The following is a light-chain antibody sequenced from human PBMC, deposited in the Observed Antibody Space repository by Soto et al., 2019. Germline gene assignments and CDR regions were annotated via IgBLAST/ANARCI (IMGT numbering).Light chain of an antibody. CDR3: QQRSNWLIT. CDR1: QSVSSY. V-gene: IGKV3-11*01. Sequence: EIVLTQSPATLSLSPGERATLSCRASQSVSSYLAWYQQKPGQAPRLLIYDASNRATGIPARFSGSGSGTDFTLTISSLETEDFAVYYCQQRSNWLITVGQGTRREIK. J-gene: IGKJ5*01. CDR2: DAS.